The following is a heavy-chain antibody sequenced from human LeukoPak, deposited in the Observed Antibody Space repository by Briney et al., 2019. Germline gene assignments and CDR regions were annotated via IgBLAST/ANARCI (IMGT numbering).Heavy chain of an antibody. J-gene: IGHJ4*02. V-gene: IGHV5-51*01. CDR1: GYIFTSYW. CDR2: IYPGDSDT. Sequence: GESLKISCKGSGYIFTSYWSGWVRQMPGKGLEGMGIIYPGDSDTRYSPSFQGQVTISADKSISTAYLQWSSLKASDTARYYCARHGDGYNVDYWGQGTLVTVSS. D-gene: IGHD5-24*01. CDR3: ARHGDGYNVDY.